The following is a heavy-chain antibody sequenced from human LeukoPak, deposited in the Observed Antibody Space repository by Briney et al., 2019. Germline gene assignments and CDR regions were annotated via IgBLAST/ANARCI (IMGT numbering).Heavy chain of an antibody. CDR3: ARESPYDFWSGSGLTYYYYYMDV. Sequence: ASVKVSCKASGYTFTSYGISWVRQAPGQGLEWMGWISAYNGNTNYAQKLQGRVTMTTDTSTSTAYMELRSLRSDDTAVYYCARESPYDFWSGSGLTYYYYYMDVWGKGTTVTVSS. CDR1: GYTFTSYG. J-gene: IGHJ6*03. D-gene: IGHD3-3*01. V-gene: IGHV1-18*01. CDR2: ISAYNGNT.